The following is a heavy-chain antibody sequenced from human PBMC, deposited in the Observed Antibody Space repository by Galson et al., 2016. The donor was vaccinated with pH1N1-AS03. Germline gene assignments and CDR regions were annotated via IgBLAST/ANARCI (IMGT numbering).Heavy chain of an antibody. V-gene: IGHV3-30*01. Sequence: SLRLSCAASGFTFSSYAMHWVRQAPGKGLEWVAVMSYDGTNKYYADSVKVRFTISRDNSKNTLYLQMNSLRVEDTAVYYCVADFDYWGQGTLVTVSS. CDR1: GFTFSSYA. CDR2: MSYDGTNK. D-gene: IGHD6-13*01. CDR3: VADFDY. J-gene: IGHJ4*02.